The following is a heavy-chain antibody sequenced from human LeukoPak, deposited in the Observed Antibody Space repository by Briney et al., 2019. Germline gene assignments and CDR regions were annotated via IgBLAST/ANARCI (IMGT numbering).Heavy chain of an antibody. Sequence: SQTLSLTCAVSGGSISSGGYSWSWIRQPPGKGLEWIGYIYHSGSTYYNPSLKSRVTISVDRSKNQFSLKLSSVTAADTAVYYCARGGGSYFDYWGQGTLVTVSS. D-gene: IGHD1-26*01. CDR3: ARGGGSYFDY. V-gene: IGHV4-30-2*01. CDR1: GGSISSGGYS. CDR2: IYHSGST. J-gene: IGHJ4*02.